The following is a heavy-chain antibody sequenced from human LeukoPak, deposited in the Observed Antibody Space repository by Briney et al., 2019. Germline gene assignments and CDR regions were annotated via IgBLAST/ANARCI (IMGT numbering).Heavy chain of an antibody. D-gene: IGHD1-1*01. Sequence: GGSLRLSCAASGFTFSSYSMNWVRQAPGKGLEWVSSISSGSSYIYYADSVKGRFTISRDNAKNSLYLQMNSLRAEDTAVYYCASLLGNDARRFDYWGQGTLVTVSS. J-gene: IGHJ4*02. CDR3: ASLLGNDARRFDY. V-gene: IGHV3-21*01. CDR1: GFTFSSYS. CDR2: ISSGSSYI.